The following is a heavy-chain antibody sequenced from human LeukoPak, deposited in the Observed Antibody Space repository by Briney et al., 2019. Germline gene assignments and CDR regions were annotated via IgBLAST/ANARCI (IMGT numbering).Heavy chain of an antibody. D-gene: IGHD5-24*01. CDR2: TYYRSKWYN. CDR1: GDSVSSNSAA. V-gene: IGHV6-1*01. CDR3: ARDEDGYNYGFDP. J-gene: IGHJ5*02. Sequence: SQTLSLTCVISGDSVSSNSAAWHWIRQSPSRGLEWLGRTYYRSKWYNDYAVSVKSRITINPDTSKNQFSLQLNSVTPEDTAVYYCARDEDGYNYGFDPWGQGTLVTVSS.